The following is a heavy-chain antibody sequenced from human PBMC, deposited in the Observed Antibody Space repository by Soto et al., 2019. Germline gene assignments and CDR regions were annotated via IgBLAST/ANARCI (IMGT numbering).Heavy chain of an antibody. D-gene: IGHD3-3*01. CDR1: GFTFSNYW. CDR2: INPDGSDK. V-gene: IGHV3-7*03. Sequence: GGSLRLSCAASGFTFSNYWMSWVRQAPGKGLEWVANINPDGSDKYYVDSVKGRFTISRDNAKNSLYLQMNSLRVEDTAVYYCARGRVVSDYRGQGTLVTVSS. CDR3: ARGRVVSDY. J-gene: IGHJ4*02.